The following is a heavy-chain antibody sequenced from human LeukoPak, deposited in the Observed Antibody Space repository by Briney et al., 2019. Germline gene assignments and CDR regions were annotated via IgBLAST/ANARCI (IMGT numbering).Heavy chain of an antibody. J-gene: IGHJ4*02. D-gene: IGHD1-26*01. Sequence: GASVTVSCKASGGTFSSYAISWVRQAPGQGLEWMGGIIPIFGTANYAQKFQGRVTITADKSTSTAYMELSSLRSEDTAVYYCARVRGQYVVGAAIDYWGQGTLVTVSS. CDR3: ARVRGQYVVGAAIDY. CDR2: IIPIFGTA. CDR1: GGTFSSYA. V-gene: IGHV1-69*06.